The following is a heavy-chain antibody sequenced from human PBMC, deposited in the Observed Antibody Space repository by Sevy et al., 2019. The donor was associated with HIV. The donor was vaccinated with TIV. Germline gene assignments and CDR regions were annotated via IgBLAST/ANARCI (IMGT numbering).Heavy chain of an antibody. Sequence: GWSLRLSCAGSGFTFNSHTMNWVRQAPGKGLEWVSSISSSSSYIYYGDSVKGRFTISRDNAKSSLFLQMNSLRAEDTAIYFCARVKDYGDYGAFDIWGQGTMVTVSS. CDR1: GFTFNSHT. D-gene: IGHD4-17*01. CDR2: ISSSSSYI. V-gene: IGHV3-21*01. CDR3: ARVKDYGDYGAFDI. J-gene: IGHJ3*02.